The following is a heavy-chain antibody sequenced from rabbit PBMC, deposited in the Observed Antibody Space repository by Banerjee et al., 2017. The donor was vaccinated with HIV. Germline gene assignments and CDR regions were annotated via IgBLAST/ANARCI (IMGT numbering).Heavy chain of an antibody. D-gene: IGHD6-1*01. V-gene: IGHV1S45*01. CDR3: PRSYYTYGYADYASATRFNL. CDR2: IGTGSSGST. CDR1: GFSFSNSYW. J-gene: IGHJ4*01. Sequence: QEQLEESGGDLVKPEGSLTLTCTASGFSFSNSYWICWVRQAPGKGLEWIGCIGTGSSGSTYYASWAKGRFTISKTSSTTVTLQMTSLTAADTATYFCPRSYYTYGYADYASATRFNLWGPGTLVTVS.